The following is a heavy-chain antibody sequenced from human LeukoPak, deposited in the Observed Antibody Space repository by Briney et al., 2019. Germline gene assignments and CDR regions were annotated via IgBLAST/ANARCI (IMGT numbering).Heavy chain of an antibody. V-gene: IGHV4-38-2*02. CDR1: GYSISSGYF. D-gene: IGHD3-10*01. CDR3: ARAGGQFYYGSGTTGGYFDY. CDR2: IYHSGTT. J-gene: IGHJ4*02. Sequence: SETLSLTCTVSGYSISSGYFWGWIRQPPGKGLEWIGSIYHSGTTYYNPSLKSRVTISVDTSKNQFSLKLTSVTAADTAVYYCARAGGQFYYGSGTTGGYFDYWGQGTLVTVSS.